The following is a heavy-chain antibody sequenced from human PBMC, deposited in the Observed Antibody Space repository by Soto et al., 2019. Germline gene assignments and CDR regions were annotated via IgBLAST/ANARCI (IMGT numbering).Heavy chain of an antibody. CDR3: ARHPERIAQIGWFDP. V-gene: IGHV3-48*01. Sequence: GGSLRLSCAASGFTFSSYSMNWVRQAPGKGLEWVSYIGSSSSTIYYADSVMGRFTISRDNAKNSLYLQMNSLRAEDTAVYYCARHPERIAQIGWFDPWGQGTLVTVSS. CDR1: GFTFSSYS. CDR2: IGSSSSTI. D-gene: IGHD6-13*01. J-gene: IGHJ5*02.